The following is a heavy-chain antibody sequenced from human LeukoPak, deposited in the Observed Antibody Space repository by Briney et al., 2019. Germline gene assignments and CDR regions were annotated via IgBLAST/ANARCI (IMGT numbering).Heavy chain of an antibody. Sequence: ASVKVSCKASGYTFTSYYMHWVRQAPGQGLEWMGIINPSGGSTSYAQKFQGRVNMTRDTSTSTVYMELSSLRSEDTAVYYCATNRDGYNLGDYWGQGTLVTVSS. CDR1: GYTFTSYY. J-gene: IGHJ4*02. D-gene: IGHD5-24*01. CDR2: INPSGGST. V-gene: IGHV1-46*01. CDR3: ATNRDGYNLGDY.